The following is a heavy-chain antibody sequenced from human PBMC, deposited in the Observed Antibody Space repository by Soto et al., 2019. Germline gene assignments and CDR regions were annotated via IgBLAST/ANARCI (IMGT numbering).Heavy chain of an antibody. J-gene: IGHJ3*02. CDR1: GYSISSGYY. Sequence: PSETLSLTCAVSGYSISSGYYWGWIRQPPGKGLEWIGSIYHGGSTYYNPSLKSRVTISVDTSKNQFSLKLSSVTAADTAVYYCARGFTMIVVADDAFDIWGQGTMVTVSS. D-gene: IGHD3-22*01. CDR3: ARGFTMIVVADDAFDI. CDR2: IYHGGST. V-gene: IGHV4-38-2*01.